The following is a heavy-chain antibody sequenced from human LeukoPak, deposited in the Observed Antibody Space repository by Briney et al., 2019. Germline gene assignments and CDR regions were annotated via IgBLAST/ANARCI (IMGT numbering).Heavy chain of an antibody. D-gene: IGHD6-19*01. CDR2: IKQDGSEK. V-gene: IGHV3-7*01. J-gene: IGHJ4*02. CDR3: ARVGGWYPYFDY. CDR1: GFTFSSYS. Sequence: GGSLRLSCAASGFTFSSYSMNWVRQAPGKGLEWVANIKQDGSEKYYVDSVKGRFTISRDNAKNSLYLQMNSLRAEDTAVYYCARVGGWYPYFDYWGQGTLVTVSS.